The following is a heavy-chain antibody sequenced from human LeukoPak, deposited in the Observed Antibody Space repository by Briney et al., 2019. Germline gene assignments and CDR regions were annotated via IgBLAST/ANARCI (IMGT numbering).Heavy chain of an antibody. J-gene: IGHJ2*01. CDR1: GGSISSYY. CDR2: IYYSGST. V-gene: IGHV4-59*01. D-gene: IGHD3-22*01. Sequence: SETLSLTCTVSGGSISSYYWSWIRQPPGKGPEWIGYIYYSGSTNYTPSLKSRVTISVDTSENQFSLKLSSVTAADTAVYYCARDRYYYDSGSYFYFDLWGRGTLVTVSS. CDR3: ARDRYYYDSGSYFYFDL.